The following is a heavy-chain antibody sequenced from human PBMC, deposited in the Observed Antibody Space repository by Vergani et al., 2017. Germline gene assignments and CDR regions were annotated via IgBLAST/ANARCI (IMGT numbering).Heavy chain of an antibody. Sequence: QLQESGPGLVKPSATLSLTCSVSGGSISSGGYYWSWIRQHPGKGLEWIGYIYYSGSTYYNPSLKSRVTISVDTSKNQFSLKLSSVTAADTAVYYCARDGRITGIDYWGQGTLVTVSS. J-gene: IGHJ4*02. V-gene: IGHV4-31*03. D-gene: IGHD1-20*01. CDR3: ARDGRITGIDY. CDR1: GGSISSGGYY. CDR2: IYYSGST.